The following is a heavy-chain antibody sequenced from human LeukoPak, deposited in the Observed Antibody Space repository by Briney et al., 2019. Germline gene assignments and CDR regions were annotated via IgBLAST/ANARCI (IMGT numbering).Heavy chain of an antibody. Sequence: ASVKVSCKASGYTFTSYDINWVRQATGQGLEWMGWMNPNSGNTGYAQKFQGRVTMTRNTSISTAYMELSSLRSEDTAVYYCAGSDTIGYIPREWDYWYFDLWGRGTLVTVSS. D-gene: IGHD3-22*01. CDR2: MNPNSGNT. V-gene: IGHV1-8*01. CDR1: GYTFTSYD. CDR3: AGSDTIGYIPREWDYWYFDL. J-gene: IGHJ2*01.